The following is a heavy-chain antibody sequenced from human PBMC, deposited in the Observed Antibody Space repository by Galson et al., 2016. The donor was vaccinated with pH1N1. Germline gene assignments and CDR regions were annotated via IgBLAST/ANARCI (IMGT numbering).Heavy chain of an antibody. CDR2: IHHSGST. J-gene: IGHJ4*02. CDR1: GISILNFS. D-gene: IGHD5-12*01. V-gene: IGHV4-59*08. Sequence: SLTCTVSGISILNFSWSWIRQPAGNGLEWIGAIHHSGSTYRSPPLQSRLTISVDTSKNELHLSLSSVTVAGTAIYYCVRHLARPDSGLRDDPFDSWAQGTLVTVSS. CDR3: VRHLARPDSGLRDDPFDS.